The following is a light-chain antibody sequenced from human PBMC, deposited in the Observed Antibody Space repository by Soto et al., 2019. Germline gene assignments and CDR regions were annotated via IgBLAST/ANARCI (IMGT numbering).Light chain of an antibody. V-gene: IGKV3-15*01. CDR3: QQYNNWPPVT. CDR1: QSVSSY. J-gene: IGKJ1*01. CDR2: DAS. Sequence: MVLTQSPATLSLPAGGRATFYCMDSQSVSSYLAWYQQKPGQAPRLXLYDASSRATGIPARFSGSGSGTEFTLTISSLQSEDFAIHYCQQYNNWPPVTLGQGTKVDI.